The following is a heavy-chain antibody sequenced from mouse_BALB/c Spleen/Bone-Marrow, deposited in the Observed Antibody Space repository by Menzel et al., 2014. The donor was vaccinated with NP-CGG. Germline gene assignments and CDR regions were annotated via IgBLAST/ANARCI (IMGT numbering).Heavy chain of an antibody. CDR3: TRNWDYFDY. V-gene: IGHV6-6*02. CDR1: GFTFSNYW. D-gene: IGHD4-1*01. J-gene: IGHJ2*01. CDR2: IRLKSNNYAT. Sequence: EVQGVESGGGLVQPGGSMKLSCVASGFTFSNYWMNWDRQSPEKGLEWVAEIRLKSNNYATHYAESVKGRFTISRDDSKSSVYLQMNNLRAEDTGIYYCTRNWDYFDYWGQGTTLTVSS.